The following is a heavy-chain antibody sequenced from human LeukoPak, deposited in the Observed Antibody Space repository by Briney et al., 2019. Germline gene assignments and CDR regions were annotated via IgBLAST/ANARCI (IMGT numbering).Heavy chain of an antibody. CDR1: GFTFSTYA. CDR3: ASYLYWWSDLGY. J-gene: IGHJ4*02. CDR2: ISGSGGST. V-gene: IGHV3-23*01. Sequence: GGSLRLSCAASGFTFSTYAMSWVRLAPGKGLEWVSGISGSGGSTYYADSVKGRFTSSRDNSNNTLYVQMNSLRVGDTAVYYCASYLYWWSDLGYWGQGTLVTVSS. D-gene: IGHD2-8*02.